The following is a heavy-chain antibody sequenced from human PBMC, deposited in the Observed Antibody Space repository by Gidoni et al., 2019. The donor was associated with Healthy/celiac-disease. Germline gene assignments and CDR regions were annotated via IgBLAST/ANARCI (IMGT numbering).Heavy chain of an antibody. CDR2: IYYSGST. CDR1: GGSISSGGSY. D-gene: IGHD1-26*01. J-gene: IGHJ3*02. Sequence: QVQLQESGPGLVKPSQTLSLTCTVSGGSISSGGSYWSWIRQHPGKGLEWIGYIYYSGSTYDNPSLKSLVTISVDTSKNQFSLKLSSVTAADTAVYYCARGPVMRNRGAFDIWGQGTMVTVSS. CDR3: ARGPVMRNRGAFDI. V-gene: IGHV4-31*01.